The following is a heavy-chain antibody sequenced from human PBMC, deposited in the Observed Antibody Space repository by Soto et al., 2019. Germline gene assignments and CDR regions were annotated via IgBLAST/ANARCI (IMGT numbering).Heavy chain of an antibody. J-gene: IGHJ6*03. CDR2: MNPNSGNT. Sequence: GASVKVSCKDSGYTFTSYDINWVRQATGQGLEWMGWMNPNSGNTGYAQKFQGRVTMTRNTSISTAYMELSSLRSEDTAVYYCARGRRHHGRPGDDYCDYKDVWGKGTTVTVS. D-gene: IGHD1-26*01. CDR1: GYTFTSYD. CDR3: ARGRRHHGRPGDDYCDYKDV. V-gene: IGHV1-8*01.